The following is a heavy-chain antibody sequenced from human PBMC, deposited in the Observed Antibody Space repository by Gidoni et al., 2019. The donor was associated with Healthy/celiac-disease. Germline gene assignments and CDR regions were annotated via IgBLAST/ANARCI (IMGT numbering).Heavy chain of an antibody. CDR3: ARILRYCSGGSCYQAIDY. Sequence: QVTLRESGPALVQPTHTLTLTCTFTGFSLSTSGMCVSWIRQPPGKALEWIARIDWDDDTYYSTSLKTRLTISKDTSKNQLVLTMTNMDPVDTATYYCARILRYCSGGSCYQAIDYWGQGTLVTVSS. J-gene: IGHJ4*02. CDR2: IDWDDDT. V-gene: IGHV2-70*15. D-gene: IGHD2-15*01. CDR1: GFSLSTSGMC.